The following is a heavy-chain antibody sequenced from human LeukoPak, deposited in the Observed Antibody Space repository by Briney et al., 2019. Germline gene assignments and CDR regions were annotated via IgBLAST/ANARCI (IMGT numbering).Heavy chain of an antibody. D-gene: IGHD3-22*01. CDR2: IYYGGRT. J-gene: IGHJ5*02. CDR1: GGSMSSHY. Sequence: SETLSLTCTVSGGSMSSHYWSWIRQPPEKGLEFIGYIYYGGRTDYNPSLNSRVTISVDTSKNQFSLKLTSVTAADTAVYYCARGRGLLAYDKGFDPWGQGTLVTVSS. V-gene: IGHV4-59*11. CDR3: ARGRGLLAYDKGFDP.